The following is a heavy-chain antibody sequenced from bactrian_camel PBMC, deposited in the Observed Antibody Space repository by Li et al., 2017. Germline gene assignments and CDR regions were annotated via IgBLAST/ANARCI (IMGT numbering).Heavy chain of an antibody. Sequence: DVQLVESGGGLVQPGGSLRLSCAASGFTFSDYYMSWVRQAPGKGLEWVSFISGGQKIVPYYSETVKGRATISRDNAKNTVSLQLNNLNTEDTGMYYCAKTHGATIGQGTQVTVS. J-gene: IGHJ4*01. CDR1: GFTFSDYY. V-gene: IGHV3S35*01. CDR2: ISGGQKIVP. D-gene: IGHD4*01.